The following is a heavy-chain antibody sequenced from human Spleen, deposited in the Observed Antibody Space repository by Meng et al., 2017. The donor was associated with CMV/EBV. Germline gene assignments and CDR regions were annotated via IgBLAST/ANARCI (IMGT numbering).Heavy chain of an antibody. CDR2: IYSCGST. V-gene: IGHV3-66*03. J-gene: IGHJ4*02. D-gene: IGHD2-2*01. CDR1: GFTVSSNY. Sequence: GESLKISCAASGFTVSSNYMSWVRQAPGKGLEWVSVIYSCGSTYYADSVKGRFAISRDNSKNTLYLQINSLRPEDTAVYYCARRPVVPAAFDYWGQGTLVTVSS. CDR3: ARRPVVPAAFDY.